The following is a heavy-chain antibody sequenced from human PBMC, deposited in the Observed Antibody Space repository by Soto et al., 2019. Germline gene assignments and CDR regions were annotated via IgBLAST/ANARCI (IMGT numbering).Heavy chain of an antibody. J-gene: IGHJ4*02. Sequence: EVQLLESGGGLVQPGGSLRLSCGVSGFTFNDFEMNWVRQAPGKGPEWLAYIDGSGASKKYADSVRGRFTISRDKPNKPLFLQTSHQGAAATAIFYCARGFGRFNYLGQGTVVSVSS. CDR3: ARGFGRFNY. V-gene: IGHV3-48*03. CDR2: IDGSGASK. D-gene: IGHD3-10*01. CDR1: GFTFNDFE.